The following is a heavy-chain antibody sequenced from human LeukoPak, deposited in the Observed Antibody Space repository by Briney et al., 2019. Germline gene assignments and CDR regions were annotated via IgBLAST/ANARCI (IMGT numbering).Heavy chain of an antibody. CDR1: GYTFTSYG. V-gene: IGHV1-18*01. CDR3: ARGGQWLVRGKNYYYMDV. CDR2: ISAYNGNT. Sequence: GASVKVSCKASGYTFTSYGISWVRQAPGQGLEWMGWISAYNGNTNYAQKLQGRVTMTTDTSTSTAYMELRSLRSDDTAVYYCARGGQWLVRGKNYYYMDVWGKGTTVTVSS. J-gene: IGHJ6*03. D-gene: IGHD6-19*01.